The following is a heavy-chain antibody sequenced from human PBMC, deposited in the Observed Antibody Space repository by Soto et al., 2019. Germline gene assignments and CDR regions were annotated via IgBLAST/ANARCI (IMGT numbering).Heavy chain of an antibody. CDR1: GFTFSSYA. V-gene: IGHV3-23*01. CDR3: AYSSGYSPFPAY. Sequence: GSLRLSCAASGFTFSSYAMSWVRQAPGKGLEWVSAISGSGGSTYYADSVKGRFTISRDNSKNTLYLQMNSLRAEDTAVYYCAYSSGYSPFPAYWGQGTLVTVSS. J-gene: IGHJ4*02. CDR2: ISGSGGST. D-gene: IGHD3-22*01.